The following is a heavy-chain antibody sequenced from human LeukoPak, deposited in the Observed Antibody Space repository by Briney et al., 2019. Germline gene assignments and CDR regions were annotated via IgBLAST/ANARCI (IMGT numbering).Heavy chain of an antibody. Sequence: SETLSLTCAVSGYSISSGYYWGWIRPPPGKGLEWIGSIYHSGSTYYNPSLKSRVTISVETSKNQLSLKVSSVTAADTAVYYCARHYYDTSGYYYGIDYWGQGTLVTVSA. V-gene: IGHV4-38-2*01. CDR2: IYHSGST. CDR1: GYSISSGYY. CDR3: ARHYYDTSGYYYGIDY. D-gene: IGHD3-22*01. J-gene: IGHJ4*02.